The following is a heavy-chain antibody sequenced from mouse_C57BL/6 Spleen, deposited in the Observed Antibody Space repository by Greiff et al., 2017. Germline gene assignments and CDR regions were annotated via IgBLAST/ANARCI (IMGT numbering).Heavy chain of an antibody. CDR2: IHPNSGST. Sequence: QVQLQQPGAELVKPGASVKLSCKASGYTFTSYWMHWVKQRPGQGLEWIGMIHPNSGSTNYNEKFKSKATLTVDKSSSTAYMQLSSLTSEDSAVYYCARSGGGYDVEYAMDYWGQGTSVTVSS. J-gene: IGHJ4*01. CDR1: GYTFTSYW. CDR3: ARSGGGYDVEYAMDY. V-gene: IGHV1-64*01. D-gene: IGHD2-2*01.